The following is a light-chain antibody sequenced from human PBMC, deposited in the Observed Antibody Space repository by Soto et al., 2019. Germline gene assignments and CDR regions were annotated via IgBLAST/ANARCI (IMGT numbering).Light chain of an antibody. J-gene: IGKJ1*01. CDR1: QSVSSSY. V-gene: IGKV3-20*01. Sequence: EIVLTQSHGTLSLSPGERASRSCRASQSVSSSYLAWYQQKPGQAPRLLIYGASTRATGIPARFSGSGSGTDFTLTISRLEPEDFAVYYCQQYGSSGTFGQGTKVDIK. CDR3: QQYGSSGT. CDR2: GAS.